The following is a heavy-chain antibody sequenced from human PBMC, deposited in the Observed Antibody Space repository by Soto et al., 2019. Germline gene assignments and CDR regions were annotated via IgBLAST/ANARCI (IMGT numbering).Heavy chain of an antibody. CDR2: IYGDDDK. D-gene: IGHD3-22*01. CDR3: AHNHYYDSSGFFGA. V-gene: IGHV2-5*02. Sequence: QITLKESGPTLVKPTQTLTLTCTFSGFSLSTSGVGVGWIRQPPGKALEWLALIYGDDDKRHSPSLKIRLTTXKXTXXDHVVLTMTTTDPVDTATYYCAHNHYYDSSGFFGAWGQGTLVTVSS. J-gene: IGHJ5*02. CDR1: GFSLSTSGVG.